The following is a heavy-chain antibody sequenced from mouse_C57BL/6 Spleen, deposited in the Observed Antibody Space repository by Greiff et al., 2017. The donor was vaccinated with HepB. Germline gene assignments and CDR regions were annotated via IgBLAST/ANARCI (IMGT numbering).Heavy chain of an antibody. CDR3: AGFLFAY. CDR2: IYPRSGNT. V-gene: IGHV1-81*01. CDR1: GYTFTSYG. Sequence: VPLQQSGAELARPGASVKLSCKASGYTFTSYGISWVKQSTGQGLEWIGEIYPRSGNTYYNEKFKGKATLTADKSSSTAYLEFRSLTSEDSAVYLWAGFLFAYWGQGTLVTVSA. J-gene: IGHJ3*01.